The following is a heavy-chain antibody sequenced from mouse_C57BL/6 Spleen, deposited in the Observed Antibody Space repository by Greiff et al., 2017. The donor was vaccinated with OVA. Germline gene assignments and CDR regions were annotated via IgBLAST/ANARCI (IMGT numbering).Heavy chain of an antibody. Sequence: QVQLQQSGAELVKPGASVQMSCKASGYTFTSYWITWVKQRPGQGLEWIGDIYPGSGSTNYNEKFKSKATLTVDTSSSTAYMQLSSLTSEDSAVYYCARGGATKDYWGQGTTLTVSS. V-gene: IGHV1-55*01. CDR3: ARGGATKDY. CDR2: IYPGSGST. CDR1: GYTFTSYW. D-gene: IGHD3-1*01. J-gene: IGHJ2*01.